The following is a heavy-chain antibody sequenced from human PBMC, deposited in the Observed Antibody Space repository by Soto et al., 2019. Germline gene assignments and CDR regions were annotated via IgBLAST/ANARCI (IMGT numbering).Heavy chain of an antibody. V-gene: IGHV5-51*01. CDR2: IYPGDSDT. Sequence: GESLKISCNGSGYSFTSYWIGWVRQMPGKGLEWMGIIYPGDSDTRYSPSFQGQVTISADKSISTAYLQWSSLRASDTAMYYCASTGNTGYSSGWYAVYWGQGTPVTVSS. D-gene: IGHD6-19*01. CDR1: GYSFTSYW. J-gene: IGHJ4*02. CDR3: ASTGNTGYSSGWYAVY.